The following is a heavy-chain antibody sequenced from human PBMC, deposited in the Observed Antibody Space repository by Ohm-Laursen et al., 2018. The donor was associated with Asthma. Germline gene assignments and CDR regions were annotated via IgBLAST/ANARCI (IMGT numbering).Heavy chain of an antibody. CDR3: ARDTSRRLLGYLDY. D-gene: IGHD3-22*01. Sequence: SLRLSCAASGFTFGSYGMHWVRQAPGKGLEFVAVIWYGGSNKYYADSVKGRFTISRDIAKNTLYLEMNSLRAEDTAVYYCARDTSRRLLGYLDYWGQGTLVTVSS. J-gene: IGHJ4*02. V-gene: IGHV3-33*08. CDR1: GFTFGSYG. CDR2: IWYGGSNK.